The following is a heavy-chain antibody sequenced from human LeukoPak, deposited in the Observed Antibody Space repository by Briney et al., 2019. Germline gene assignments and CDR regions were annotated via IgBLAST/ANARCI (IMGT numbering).Heavy chain of an antibody. V-gene: IGHV3-30*03. CDR1: GFTFGSYG. J-gene: IGHJ4*02. Sequence: PGRSLRLSCAASGFTFGSYGMHWVRQAPGKGLEWVAVISYDGSNKYYADSVKGRFTISRDNSKNTLYLQMNSLRAEDTAVYYCARQGRFYSIEYWGQGTLVTVSS. CDR2: ISYDGSNK. CDR3: ARQGRFYSIEY. D-gene: IGHD1-26*01.